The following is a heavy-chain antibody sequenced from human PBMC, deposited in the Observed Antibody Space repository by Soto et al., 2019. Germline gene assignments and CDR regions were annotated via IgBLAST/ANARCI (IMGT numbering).Heavy chain of an antibody. Sequence: GESLKSSCKGPGYSLTSYWIGWVRKMSGKGLGWMGIIYPGDSDTRYSPSFQGQVTISADKSISTAYLQWSSLKASDTAMYYCARHETPHYDILPGLVYGMDVWGQGTTVTVSS. V-gene: IGHV5-51*01. CDR1: GYSLTSYW. J-gene: IGHJ6*02. CDR3: ARHETPHYDILPGLVYGMDV. D-gene: IGHD3-9*01. CDR2: IYPGDSDT.